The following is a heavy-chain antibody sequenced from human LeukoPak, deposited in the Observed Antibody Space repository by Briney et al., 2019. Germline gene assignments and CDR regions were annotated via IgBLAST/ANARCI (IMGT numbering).Heavy chain of an antibody. D-gene: IGHD1-26*01. CDR2: ISHDGSKK. V-gene: IGHV3-30*18. J-gene: IGHJ4*02. CDR3: AKDTPSPNSGFYHY. Sequence: GGSLRLSCAASGFTLSSSGMHWLRQAPGKGLEWVSTISHDGSKKYYVESVKGRFTISRDTSKNTLYVHMSSLRAEDTAVYFCAKDTPSPNSGFYHYWGQGTLVTVSS. CDR1: GFTLSSSG.